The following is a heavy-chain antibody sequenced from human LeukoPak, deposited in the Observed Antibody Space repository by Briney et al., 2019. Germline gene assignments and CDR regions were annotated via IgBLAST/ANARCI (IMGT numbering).Heavy chain of an antibody. J-gene: IGHJ2*01. CDR3: AKDIGAESHWYFDL. V-gene: IGHV3-33*03. CDR2: IWYDGSNK. Sequence: GGSLRLSCAASGFTFSSYGMHWVRQAPGKGLEWVSVIWYDGSNKYYADSVKGRFTISRDNAKNSLYLQMNSLRAEDTALYYCAKDIGAESHWYFDLWGRGTLVTVSS. CDR1: GFTFSSYG. D-gene: IGHD3-16*01.